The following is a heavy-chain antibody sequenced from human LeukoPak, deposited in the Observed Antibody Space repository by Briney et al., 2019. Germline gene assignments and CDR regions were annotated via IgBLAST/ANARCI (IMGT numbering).Heavy chain of an antibody. D-gene: IGHD3-10*01. V-gene: IGHV4-39*01. CDR1: GGSISSSSYY. CDR3: ARQTLYGSGESWFDP. CDR2: IYYGGST. J-gene: IGHJ5*02. Sequence: SETLSLTCTVSGGSISSSSYYWGWIRQPPGKGLEWIGSIYYGGSTYYNPSLKSRVTISVDTSKNQFSLKLSSVTAADTAVYYCARQTLYGSGESWFDPWGQGTLVTVSS.